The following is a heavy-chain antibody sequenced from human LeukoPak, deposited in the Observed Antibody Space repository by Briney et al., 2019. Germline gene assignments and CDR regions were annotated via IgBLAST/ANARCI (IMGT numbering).Heavy chain of an antibody. CDR3: ARVGSSSWYLQGDY. J-gene: IGHJ4*02. D-gene: IGHD6-13*01. Sequence: GGSLRLSCAASGFTFSSYAMHWVRQAPGKGLEYVSAISSNGGSTYYANSVKGRFTISRDNSKNTLYLQMGSLRAEDMAVYYCARVGSSSWYLQGDYWGQGTLVTVSS. CDR2: ISSNGGST. V-gene: IGHV3-64*01. CDR1: GFTFSSYA.